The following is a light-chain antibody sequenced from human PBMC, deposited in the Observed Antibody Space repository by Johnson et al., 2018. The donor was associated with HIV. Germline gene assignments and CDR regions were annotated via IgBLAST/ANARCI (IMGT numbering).Light chain of an antibody. CDR3: GTWDSSLSVYV. V-gene: IGLV1-51*02. Sequence: QSVLTQPPSVSAAPGQKVTISCSGSSSNIGNNYVSWYQQLPGTAPKLLMYENNKRPSGIPGRFSGSKSGTSATLGITGLQTGDEADYYCGTWDSSLSVYVFGTGTEVTV. CDR2: ENN. J-gene: IGLJ1*01. CDR1: SSNIGNNY.